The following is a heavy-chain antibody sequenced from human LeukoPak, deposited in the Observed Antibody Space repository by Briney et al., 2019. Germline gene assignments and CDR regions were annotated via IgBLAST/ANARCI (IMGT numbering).Heavy chain of an antibody. Sequence: ASVKVSCKASGYTFTSYYMHWVRQAPGQGLEWMGIISPSGGSTSYAQKFQGRVTMTRETSTSTVYMEVSSLRSEDTAVYYCARGYYSSGSFYDVVTYFDYWGQGTLVTVSS. V-gene: IGHV1-46*01. CDR2: ISPSGGST. CDR1: GYTFTSYY. J-gene: IGHJ4*02. CDR3: ARGYYSSGSFYDVVTYFDY. D-gene: IGHD3-10*01.